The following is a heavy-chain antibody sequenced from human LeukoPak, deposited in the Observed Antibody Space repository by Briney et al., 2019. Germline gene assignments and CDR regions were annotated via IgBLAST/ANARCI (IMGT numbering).Heavy chain of an antibody. J-gene: IGHJ4*02. V-gene: IGHV3-21*01. CDR1: GFTVSSNY. CDR2: ISSSSSYI. Sequence: GALRLSCAASGFTVSSNYMSWVRQAPGKGLEWVSSISSSSSYIYYADSVKGRFTISRDNAKNSLYLQMNSLRAEDTAVYYCARDKGLFDYWGQGTLVTVSS. CDR3: ARDKGLFDY.